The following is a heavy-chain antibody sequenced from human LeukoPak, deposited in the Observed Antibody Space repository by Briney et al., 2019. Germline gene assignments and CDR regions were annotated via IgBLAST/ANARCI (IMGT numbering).Heavy chain of an antibody. Sequence: GVTVRLSCAASGFTFNSYAMHWVRQAPGKGLEWVAVISYDGSNKYYADSVKGRFTICRDNSKNTLHLQMNSLRAEDTAVYYCARDSIVGATQSFDYWGQGTLVTASS. V-gene: IGHV3-30-3*01. D-gene: IGHD1-26*01. CDR3: ARDSIVGATQSFDY. CDR2: ISYDGSNK. CDR1: GFTFNSYA. J-gene: IGHJ4*02.